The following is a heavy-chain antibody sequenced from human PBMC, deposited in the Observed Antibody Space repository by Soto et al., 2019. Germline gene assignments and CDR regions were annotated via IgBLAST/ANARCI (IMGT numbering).Heavy chain of an antibody. CDR1: GVSISNSSYY. V-gene: IGHV4-39*01. CDR3: ARHGSN. CDR2: IYYSGIT. Sequence: WETLSLTCTVSGVSISNSSYYWGWIRRPPGKGLEWIGTIYYSGITYYNPSLKSRVTISVDTSKNQFSLKLTSVTAADTAVYYCARHGSNWGQGTLVTVSS. J-gene: IGHJ4*02.